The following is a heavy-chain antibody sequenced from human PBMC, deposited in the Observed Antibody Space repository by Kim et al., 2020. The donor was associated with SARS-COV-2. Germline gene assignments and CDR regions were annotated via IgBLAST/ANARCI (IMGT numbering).Heavy chain of an antibody. CDR3: ARDTMDENESSRLFRG. V-gene: IGHV4-39*07. Sequence: PSLKSRVTISVDTSENQFSLQLTSVTAADTALYYCARDTMDENESSRLFRGWGQGTLVTVSS. J-gene: IGHJ4*02. D-gene: IGHD3-22*01.